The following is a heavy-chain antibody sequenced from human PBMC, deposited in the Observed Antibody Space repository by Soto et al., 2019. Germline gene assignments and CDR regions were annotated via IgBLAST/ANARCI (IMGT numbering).Heavy chain of an antibody. CDR3: ARAKFESTGWHQFDV. D-gene: IGHD7-27*01. J-gene: IGHJ4*02. Sequence: SRTLSITCTVCGKALTGLLWRRVRQPPRKRLEWIGEVSHSGNTKYYPSLRSRATLSVDSSKNQIYMALTSVTAADTAVYYCARAKFESTGWHQFDVWGQGTLVT. V-gene: IGHV4-34*01. CDR1: GKALTGLL. CDR2: VSHSGNT.